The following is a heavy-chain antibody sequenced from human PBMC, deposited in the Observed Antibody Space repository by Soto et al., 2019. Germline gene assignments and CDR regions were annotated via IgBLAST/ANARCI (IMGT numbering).Heavy chain of an antibody. CDR3: ANRSGITTVTWGALAV. Sequence: EMQLLESGGGLLQPGESLRLSCAASGFTFSDYAMSWVRQAPGKGLEYVSSISGGGDGTYYADSVKGRFTISRDNSKNMLYLQLNSLRAEDTAIYYCANRSGITTVTWGALAVWGQGTAVSVSS. CDR2: ISGGGDGT. J-gene: IGHJ3*01. D-gene: IGHD1-1*01. CDR1: GFTFSDYA. V-gene: IGHV3-23*01.